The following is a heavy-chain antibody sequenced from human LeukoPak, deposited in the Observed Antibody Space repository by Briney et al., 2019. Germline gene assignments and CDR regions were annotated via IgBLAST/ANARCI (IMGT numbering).Heavy chain of an antibody. CDR3: ARGGARWNYYGSGSFSYLDY. D-gene: IGHD3-10*01. CDR1: GFTFSSYA. V-gene: IGHV3-30*01. Sequence: GRSLRLSCAAFGFTFSSYAMHWVRQAPGKGLEWVAVISYDGSNKYYADSVKGRFTISRDNSKNTLYLQMNSLRAEDTAVYYCARGGARWNYYGSGSFSYLDYWGQGTLVTVSS. J-gene: IGHJ4*02. CDR2: ISYDGSNK.